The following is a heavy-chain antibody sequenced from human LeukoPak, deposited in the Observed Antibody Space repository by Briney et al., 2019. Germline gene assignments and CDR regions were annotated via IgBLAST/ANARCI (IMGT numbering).Heavy chain of an antibody. J-gene: IGHJ6*02. CDR2: IYYSGRT. Sequence: SETLSLTCTVSGGSIRSSYYYWGWIRQPPGRGLEWLGRIYYSGRTYYNPSLSSRVTIFVDTSKNQFSLKLSSVTAADTAVYYCARHGSSSWDFARDYYYGRGVWGQGTTVTASS. D-gene: IGHD6-13*01. V-gene: IGHV4-39*01. CDR3: ARHGSSSWDFARDYYYGRGV. CDR1: GGSIRSSYYY.